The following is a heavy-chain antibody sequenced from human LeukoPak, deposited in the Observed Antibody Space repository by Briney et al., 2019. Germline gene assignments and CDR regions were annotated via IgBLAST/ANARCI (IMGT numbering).Heavy chain of an antibody. CDR3: ARAGNYYYGMDV. V-gene: IGHV1-69*13. Sequence: GASVKVSCKASGGTFSSYAISWVRQAPGQGLEWMGGIIPIFGTANYAQKFQGRVTITADESTSTAHMELSSLRSEDTAVYYCARAGNYYYGMDVWGKGATVTVSS. D-gene: IGHD1-26*01. J-gene: IGHJ6*04. CDR1: GGTFSSYA. CDR2: IIPIFGTA.